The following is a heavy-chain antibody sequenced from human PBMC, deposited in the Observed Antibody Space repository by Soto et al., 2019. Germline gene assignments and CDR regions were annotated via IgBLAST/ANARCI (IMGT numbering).Heavy chain of an antibody. CDR3: ATSRYAGYYYYGMDV. V-gene: IGHV3-23*01. J-gene: IGHJ6*02. D-gene: IGHD3-16*01. CDR2: ISGSGGST. Sequence: GGSLRLSCAASGFTFSSYAMSWVRQAPGKGLEWVSAISGSGGSTYYADSVKGRFTISRDNSKNTLYLQMNSLRAEDTAVYYCATSRYAGYYYYGMDVWGQGTTVTVSS. CDR1: GFTFSSYA.